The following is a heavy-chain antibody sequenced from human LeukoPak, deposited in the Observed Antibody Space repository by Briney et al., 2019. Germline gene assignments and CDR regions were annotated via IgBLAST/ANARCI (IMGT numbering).Heavy chain of an antibody. CDR3: ARGKQQLGDYYFDY. V-gene: IGHV4-59*12. J-gene: IGHJ4*02. CDR1: GGSISNYF. CDR2: ITYSGST. D-gene: IGHD6-13*01. Sequence: SETLSLTCTVSGGSISNYFWSWIRQPPGKGLEWIGFITYSGSTDHNPSLKSRVTISVDTSKNQFSLKLSSMTAADTAVYYCARGKQQLGDYYFDYWGQGTLVTVSS.